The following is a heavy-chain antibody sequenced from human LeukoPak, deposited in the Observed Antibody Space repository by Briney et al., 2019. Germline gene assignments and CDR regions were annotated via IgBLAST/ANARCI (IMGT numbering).Heavy chain of an antibody. D-gene: IGHD3-9*01. J-gene: IGHJ4*02. CDR3: TRCERTYYDI. V-gene: IGHV3-72*01. CDR1: GFTFSDHY. CDR2: IRNRANSYTT. Sequence: GGSLRLSCAASGFTFSDHYMDWVRQAPGKGLEWVGRIRNRANSYTTEYAASVKGRSTISRDDSKNSLYLQMDSLKTEDSALYYCTRCERTYYDIWGQGTLVTVSS.